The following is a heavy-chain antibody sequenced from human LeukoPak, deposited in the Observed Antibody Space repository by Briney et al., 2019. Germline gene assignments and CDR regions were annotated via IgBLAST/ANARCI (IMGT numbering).Heavy chain of an antibody. J-gene: IGHJ4*02. Sequence: GGSLRLSCAASGFTFSSYWMSWVRQAPGKGLEWVANIKQDGSEKYYVDSVKGRFTISRDSAKNSLYLQMNSLRAEDTAVYYCARWGFGELWGFDYWGQGTLVTVSS. CDR3: ARWGFGELWGFDY. D-gene: IGHD3-10*01. V-gene: IGHV3-7*01. CDR1: GFTFSSYW. CDR2: IKQDGSEK.